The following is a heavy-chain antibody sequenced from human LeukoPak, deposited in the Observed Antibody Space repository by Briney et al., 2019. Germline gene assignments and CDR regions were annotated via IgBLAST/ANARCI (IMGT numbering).Heavy chain of an antibody. J-gene: IGHJ3*02. CDR3: ARGTTSGTFDI. D-gene: IGHD4-11*01. CDR1: GYTFTSYF. Sequence: ASVKVSCKASGYTFTSYFMHWVRQAPGQGLKWMGIINPSDGSTSYAQKFQGRVTMTRDTSTSTVYMDLSSLRSEDTAVYSCARGTTSGTFDIWGQGTMVTVSS. CDR2: INPSDGST. V-gene: IGHV1-46*01.